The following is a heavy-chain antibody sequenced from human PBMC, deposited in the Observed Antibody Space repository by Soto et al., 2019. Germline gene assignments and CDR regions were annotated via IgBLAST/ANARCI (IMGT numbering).Heavy chain of an antibody. Sequence: GGSLRLSCTASGFTFSSYEMNWVRQAPGKGLEWVSYISSSGSPIYYADSVKGRFTISRDNAKNSLYLQMNSLRADDTAVYYCARGWLVDYYYYYGMDVWGQGTTVTVSS. J-gene: IGHJ6*02. CDR1: GFTFSSYE. V-gene: IGHV3-48*03. CDR2: ISSSGSPI. CDR3: ARGWLVDYYYYYGMDV. D-gene: IGHD6-19*01.